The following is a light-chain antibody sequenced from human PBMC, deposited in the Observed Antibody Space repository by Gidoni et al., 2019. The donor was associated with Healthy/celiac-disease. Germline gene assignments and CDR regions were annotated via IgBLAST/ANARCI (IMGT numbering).Light chain of an antibody. J-gene: IGKJ4*01. CDR2: DAS. V-gene: IGKV1-33*01. CDR3: QQYDNLPLT. CDR1: QDIRDY. Sequence: DIQITQSTSSLSASVGDRVTITCQASQDIRDYLNWYQQKPGKAPKLLIYDASNLETGVPSRFSGSGSGTDLTFSISSLQPEDIATYYCQQYDNLPLTFGGGTKVEIK.